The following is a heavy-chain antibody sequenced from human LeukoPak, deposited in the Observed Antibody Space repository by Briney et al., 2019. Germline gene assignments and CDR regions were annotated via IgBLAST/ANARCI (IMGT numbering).Heavy chain of an antibody. CDR2: ISSSSSYI. Sequence: PGGSLRLSCAASGFTFSSYSMNWVRQAPGKGLEWVSSISSSSSYICYADSVKGRFTISRDNAKNSLYLQMNSLRAEDTAVYYCARSIWVVAATPGAIDYWGQGTLVTVSS. CDR3: ARSIWVVAATPGAIDY. V-gene: IGHV3-21*01. CDR1: GFTFSSYS. J-gene: IGHJ4*02. D-gene: IGHD2-15*01.